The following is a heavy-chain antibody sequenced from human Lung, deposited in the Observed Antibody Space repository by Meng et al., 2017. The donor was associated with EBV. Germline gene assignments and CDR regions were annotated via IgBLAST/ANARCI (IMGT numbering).Heavy chain of an antibody. CDR3: ARGRQIGWQGGDFAY. CDR2: INQSGHT. J-gene: IGHJ4*02. D-gene: IGHD2-15*01. CDR1: GESFRGYD. V-gene: IGHV4-34*02. Sequence: QGRLAQCGAGLLKPADSVYLTCAFSGESFRGYDWSWIRQAPERGLEWIGEINQSGHTNYNPYIKRRVTISVDTSKNQFSLNLSSVTAADTAVYYCARGRQIGWQGGDFAYWSQGTLVTVSS.